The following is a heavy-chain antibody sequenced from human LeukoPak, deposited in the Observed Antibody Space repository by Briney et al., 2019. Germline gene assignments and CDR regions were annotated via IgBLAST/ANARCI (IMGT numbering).Heavy chain of an antibody. Sequence: GGSLRLSCAASGFSFSSYGMGWVRQAPGKGLEWVSAIISGSGGTTFYADSVKGRFTISRDNSENTLYLQMNSLRAEDTAVYYCAKPGPYYFDYWGQGTLVTVSS. D-gene: IGHD7-27*01. CDR2: IISGSGGTT. V-gene: IGHV3-23*01. J-gene: IGHJ4*02. CDR1: GFSFSSYG. CDR3: AKPGPYYFDY.